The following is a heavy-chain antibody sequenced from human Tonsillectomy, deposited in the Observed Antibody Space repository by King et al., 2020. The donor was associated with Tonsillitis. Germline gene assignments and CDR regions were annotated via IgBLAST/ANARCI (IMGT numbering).Heavy chain of an antibody. V-gene: IGHV3-66*01. J-gene: IGHJ4*02. D-gene: IGHD3-10*01. CDR3: ARELWFGDYYFDY. Sequence: VQLVESGGGLVQPGGSLRLSYAASGFTVSSNYMSWVRQAPGKGLEWVSVIYSGGSTYYADSVKGRFTISRDNSKNTLYLQMNSLRAEDTAVYYCARELWFGDYYFDYWGQGTLVTVSS. CDR1: GFTVSSNY. CDR2: IYSGGST.